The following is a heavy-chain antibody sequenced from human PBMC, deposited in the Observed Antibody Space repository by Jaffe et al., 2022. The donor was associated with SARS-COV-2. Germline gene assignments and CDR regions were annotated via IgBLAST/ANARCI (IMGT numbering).Heavy chain of an antibody. V-gene: IGHV3-23*01. CDR2: ISGSGGST. D-gene: IGHD3-9*01. Sequence: ELRLLESGGGLVQPGGSLRLSCAASRFTFSSYAMSWVRQAPGKGLEWVSSISGSGGSTYYADSVKGRFTISRDNSKNTLYLQMNSLTAEDTAVYYCAKESSYDILTGYYHFDYCGQGTLVTVSS. CDR3: AKESSYDILTGYYHFDY. CDR1: RFTFSSYA. J-gene: IGHJ4*02.